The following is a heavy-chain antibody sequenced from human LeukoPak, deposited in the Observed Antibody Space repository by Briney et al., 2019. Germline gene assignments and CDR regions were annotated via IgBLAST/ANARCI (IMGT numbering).Heavy chain of an antibody. V-gene: IGHV4-61*01. CDR1: GGSVSSGSYY. D-gene: IGHD1-1*01. CDR3: ARVLGLEGFDY. Sequence: SETLSLTCTVSGGSVSSGSYYWSWIRQPPGKGLEWIGYIYYSGSTNYNPSLKSRVTISVDTSKNQFSLKLSSVTAADTAVYYCARVLGLEGFDYWGQGTLVTVSS. J-gene: IGHJ4*02. CDR2: IYYSGST.